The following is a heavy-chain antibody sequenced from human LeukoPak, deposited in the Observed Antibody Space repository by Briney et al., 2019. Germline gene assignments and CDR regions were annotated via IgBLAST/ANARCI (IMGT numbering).Heavy chain of an antibody. CDR1: GYTFTSYY. D-gene: IGHD4-23*01. Sequence: GASVKVSCKASGYTFTSYYMHWVRQAPGQELEWMGIINPSSGSTSYAQKFQGRVTMTRDTSTSTVYMELSSLRSEDTAVYYCARAGGNSHLDYWGQGTLVTVSS. J-gene: IGHJ4*02. CDR2: INPSSGST. V-gene: IGHV1-46*01. CDR3: ARAGGNSHLDY.